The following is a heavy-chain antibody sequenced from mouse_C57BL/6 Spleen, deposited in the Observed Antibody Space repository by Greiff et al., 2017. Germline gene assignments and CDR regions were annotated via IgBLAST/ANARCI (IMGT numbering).Heavy chain of an antibody. CDR2: IYPGDGDT. V-gene: IGHV1-80*01. Sequence: VQLQQSGAELVKSGASVKISCKASGYAFSSYWMNWVKQRPGKGLGWIGQIYPGDGDTNYNGKFKGKATLNADISSSTAYMQLSSLTSEDSAVYFGARCNYCSLSYYCDFWGQGTTLTVSS. CDR1: GYAFSSYW. D-gene: IGHD1-1*01. CDR3: ARCNYCSLSYYCDF. J-gene: IGHJ2*01.